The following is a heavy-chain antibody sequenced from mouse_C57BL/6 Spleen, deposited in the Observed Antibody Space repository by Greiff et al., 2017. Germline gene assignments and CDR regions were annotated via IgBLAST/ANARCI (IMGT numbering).Heavy chain of an antibody. CDR1: GYTFTSYG. J-gene: IGHJ2*01. CDR3: ARSDTSGYFDD. CDR2: IYPRSGNT. D-gene: IGHD3-1*01. V-gene: IGHV1-81*01. Sequence: VKLMESGAELARPGASVKLSCKASGYTFTSYGISWVKQRTGQGLEWIGEIYPRSGNTYYNEKFKGKATLTADKSSSTAYIELRSLTSEDSAVYFCARSDTSGYFDDWGQGTTLTVSS.